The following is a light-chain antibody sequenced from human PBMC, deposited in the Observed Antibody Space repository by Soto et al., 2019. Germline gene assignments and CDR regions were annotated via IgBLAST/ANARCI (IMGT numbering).Light chain of an antibody. Sequence: QSVLTQPASVSLSPGQSITISCTGTSSDVGGYNYVSWYQQHPGKAPKLMIYAVSNRPSGVSNRFSGSKSGNTATLTISGLQAEDEADYYCCSYTVSGTYVFGTGTKATV. V-gene: IGLV2-14*01. J-gene: IGLJ1*01. CDR1: SSDVGGYNY. CDR3: CSYTVSGTYV. CDR2: AVS.